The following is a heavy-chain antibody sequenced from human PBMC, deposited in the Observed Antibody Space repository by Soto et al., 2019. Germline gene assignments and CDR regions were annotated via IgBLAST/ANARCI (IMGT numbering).Heavy chain of an antibody. CDR1: GGSISSGDYY. J-gene: IGHJ1*01. CDR2: IYYSGST. D-gene: IGHD3-22*01. CDR3: ARARQHSRGYRPPSLAY. V-gene: IGHV4-30-4*01. Sequence: QVQLQESGPGLVKPSQTLSLTCTVSGGSISSGDYYWSWIRQPPGKGLEWIGYIYYSGSTYYNPSLKSRVTLSVDTSHTQFSLKPRSVTASDTAVYYRARARQHSRGYRPPSLAYWGQRTLVTLSS.